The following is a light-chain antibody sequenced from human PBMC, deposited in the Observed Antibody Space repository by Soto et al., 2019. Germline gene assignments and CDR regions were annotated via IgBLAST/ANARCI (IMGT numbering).Light chain of an antibody. V-gene: IGKV3-20*01. CDR3: LHSETSPPRYT. Sequence: EVVLTQSPGTLSLSPGERATLSCRASQSVSRRYLAWYQQKPGQATRLLIFGPSSRATGIPDRFSGSGSGTDFTLTISSREPEDFAVLYCLHSETSPPRYTVGQGPKLEIK. CDR1: QSVSRRY. CDR2: GPS. J-gene: IGKJ2*01.